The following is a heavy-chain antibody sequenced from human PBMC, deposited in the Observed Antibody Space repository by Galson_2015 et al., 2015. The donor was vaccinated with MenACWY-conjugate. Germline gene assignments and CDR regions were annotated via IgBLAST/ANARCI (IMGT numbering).Heavy chain of an antibody. CDR1: GFIFNTYW. J-gene: IGHJ4*02. CDR2: INPGGSST. V-gene: IGHV3-74*01. CDR3: AKSRGASFYFDS. D-gene: IGHD1-26*01. Sequence: SLRLSCAASGFIFNTYWMHWVRHAPGKGLVWVSRINPGGSSTTYADSVKDRFTISRDNAKNTLYLQMNSLRPEDTAVFYCAKSRGASFYFDSWGQGTLVPVSS.